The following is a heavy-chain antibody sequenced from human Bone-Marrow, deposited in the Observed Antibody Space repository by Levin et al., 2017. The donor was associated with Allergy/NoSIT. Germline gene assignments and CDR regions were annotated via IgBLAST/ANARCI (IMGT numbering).Heavy chain of an antibody. CDR1: FFPFLNSW. J-gene: IGHJ5*02. CDR3: ARDQFRRATIGARWFDP. V-gene: IGHV3-7*01. D-gene: IGHD5-24*01. Sequence: LSFSSSFFPFLNSWMSWVRQAPGKGLEWVANIKEDGSEKYYVDSVKGRFTISRDNAKNSLYVQMNSLRAEDTAVYYCARDQFRRATIGARWFDPWGQGTLVTVSS. CDR2: IKEDGSEK.